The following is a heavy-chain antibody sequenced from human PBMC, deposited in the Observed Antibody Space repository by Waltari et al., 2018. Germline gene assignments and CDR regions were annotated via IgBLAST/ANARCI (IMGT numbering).Heavy chain of an antibody. Sequence: EVQLVESGGGLVQPGRSLRLSCTASGFTFGCYAMSWFRQAPGKGLEWVGFIRSKAYGGTTEYAASVKGRFTISRDDSKSIAYLQMNSLKTEDTAVYYCTRDPAARGYFDYWGQGTLVTVSS. D-gene: IGHD6-6*01. CDR2: IRSKAYGGTT. J-gene: IGHJ4*02. CDR3: TRDPAARGYFDY. V-gene: IGHV3-49*03. CDR1: GFTFGCYA.